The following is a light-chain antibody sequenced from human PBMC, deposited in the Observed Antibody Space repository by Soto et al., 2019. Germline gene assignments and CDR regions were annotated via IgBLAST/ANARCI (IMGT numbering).Light chain of an antibody. J-gene: IGKJ5*01. V-gene: IGKV3-15*01. CDR1: QTVSSN. Sequence: EIVMTQSPATLSVSPGERATLSCRASQTVSSNLAWYQQKPGQAPRLLIYGASTRATGIPARFSGSQSGTEFTLTISSLQSEDFAVYYCQQYNNWLSTFGQGTRLDIK. CDR3: QQYNNWLST. CDR2: GAS.